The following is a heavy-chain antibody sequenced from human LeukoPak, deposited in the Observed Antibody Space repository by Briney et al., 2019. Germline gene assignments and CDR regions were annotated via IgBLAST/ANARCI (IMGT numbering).Heavy chain of an antibody. CDR3: ARHVPSTIVFNWFDP. V-gene: IGHV4-39*01. CDR2: IFYSGST. CDR1: GGSINRSSRYY. J-gene: IGHJ5*02. D-gene: IGHD3-3*01. Sequence: PSETLSLTCTVSGGSINRSSRYYWGWVRQPPGKGLEWIGSIFYSGSTYYNPSLKSRVTISVDTSNNQFSLKLTSVTAADTAVYYCARHVPSTIVFNWFDPWGQGTLVTVSS.